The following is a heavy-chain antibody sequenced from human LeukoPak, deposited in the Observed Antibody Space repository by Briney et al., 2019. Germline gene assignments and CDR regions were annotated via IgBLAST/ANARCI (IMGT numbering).Heavy chain of an antibody. J-gene: IGHJ6*03. V-gene: IGHV1-8*03. Sequence: ASVKVSCKASGYTFTSYDINWVRQATGQGLEWMGWMNHNSGNTGYAQKFQGRVTITRDTYISKDYMELSSLRSEDTAVYYCARSWGRVPAAISPYYYYMDVWGKGTTVTVSS. CDR1: GYTFTSYD. CDR2: MNHNSGNT. D-gene: IGHD2-2*02. CDR3: ARSWGRVPAAISPYYYYMDV.